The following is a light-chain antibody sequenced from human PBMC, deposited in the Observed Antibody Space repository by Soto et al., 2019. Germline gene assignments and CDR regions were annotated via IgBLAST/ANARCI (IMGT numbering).Light chain of an antibody. CDR2: RNN. Sequence: QPVLTQPPSASGTPGQRVTISCSGSSSNIGSYYVYWYQQLPGTAPKLLIYRNNQRPSGVPDRFSGSKSGTSASLAISGLRSEDEADYYCAAWDDSLSGLFGGGTKVTVL. CDR1: SSNIGSYY. CDR3: AAWDDSLSGL. V-gene: IGLV1-47*01. J-gene: IGLJ2*01.